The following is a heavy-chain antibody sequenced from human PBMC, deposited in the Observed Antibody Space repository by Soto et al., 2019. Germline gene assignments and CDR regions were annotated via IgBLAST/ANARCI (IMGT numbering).Heavy chain of an antibody. CDR1: GLTFSDYY. V-gene: IGHV3-11*05. CDR3: AIELDGIDA. J-gene: IGHJ6*04. Sequence: QVQLVESGGGLVKPGGSLRLSCAASGLTFSDYYMSWIRQAPVKGLEWVSDITHSGDYTKYADSVQGRFTISRDNAKNSLYLQMNSLRAEDAAIYYCAIELDGIDAWGKSTTV. CDR2: ITHSGDYT.